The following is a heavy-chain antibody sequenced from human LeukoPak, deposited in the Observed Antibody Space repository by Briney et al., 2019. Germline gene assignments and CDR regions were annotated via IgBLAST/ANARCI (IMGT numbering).Heavy chain of an antibody. D-gene: IGHD3-22*01. CDR2: MNPNSGNT. V-gene: IGHV1-8*01. J-gene: IGHJ6*03. CDR3: ARRRYYDSSGYYYVPVYYYYYYMHV. Sequence: ASVKVSCKASGYTFTSYDINWVRQATGQGLEWMGWMNPNSGNTGYAQKFQGRVTMTRNTSISTAYMELSSLRSEDTAVYYCARRRYYDSSGYYYVPVYYYYYYMHVWGKGTTVTVSS. CDR1: GYTFTSYD.